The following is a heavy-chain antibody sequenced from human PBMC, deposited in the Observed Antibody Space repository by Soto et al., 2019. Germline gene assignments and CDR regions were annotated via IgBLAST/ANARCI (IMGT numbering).Heavy chain of an antibody. CDR3: ARGWGAVAAVMDV. Sequence: GGSLRLSCASSVFTFSSYAMHWVRQAPGKGLEWVAVISYDGSNKYYADSVKGRFTISRDNSKNTLYLQMNSLRAEDTAVYYCARGWGAVAAVMDVWGQGTTVTVSS. D-gene: IGHD2-15*01. CDR2: ISYDGSNK. J-gene: IGHJ6*02. V-gene: IGHV3-30-3*01. CDR1: VFTFSSYA.